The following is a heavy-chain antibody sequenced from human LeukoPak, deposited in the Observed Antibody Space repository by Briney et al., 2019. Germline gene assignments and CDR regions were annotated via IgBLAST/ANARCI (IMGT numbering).Heavy chain of an antibody. J-gene: IGHJ4*02. Sequence: GGSLRLSCAASGFTFSSYAMSWVRQAPGKGLEWVSAISGSGGSTYYADSVKGRFTISRDSSKNTLYLQMNSLRAEDTAVYYCASAIVVVPAATDWDFDYWGQGTLVTVSS. CDR3: ASAIVVVPAATDWDFDY. CDR2: ISGSGGST. D-gene: IGHD2-2*01. CDR1: GFTFSSYA. V-gene: IGHV3-23*01.